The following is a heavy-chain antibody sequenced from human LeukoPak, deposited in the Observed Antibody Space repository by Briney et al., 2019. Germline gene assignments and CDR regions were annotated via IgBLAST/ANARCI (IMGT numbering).Heavy chain of an antibody. D-gene: IGHD3-22*01. J-gene: IGHJ4*02. V-gene: IGHV3-74*01. CDR1: GFTFTNHW. CDR3: AKRGVVIRVILVGFHKEAYYFDS. Sequence: GGSLRLSCAASGFTFTNHWMHWVRQAPGKGLVWVSRIRPDGRETNHADSVKGRFTISRDNAKNSLYLQMNSLRAEDTAVYFCAKRGVVIRVILVGFHKEAYYFDSWGQGALVTVSS. CDR2: IRPDGRET.